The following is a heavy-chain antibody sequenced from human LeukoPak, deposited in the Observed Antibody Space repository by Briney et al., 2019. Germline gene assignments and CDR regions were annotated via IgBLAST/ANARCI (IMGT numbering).Heavy chain of an antibody. Sequence: QPGGSLRLSCAASGFTFRNYAMSLVRQAPGKGLEWVSTISATGGSTYYADSVKGRFTISRDNSKNTLYVQMNSLRAEDTAVYYCAKGWTSGFDYWGQGTLVTVSS. J-gene: IGHJ4*02. D-gene: IGHD2-15*01. CDR3: AKGWTSGFDY. CDR1: GFTFRNYA. V-gene: IGHV3-23*01. CDR2: ISATGGST.